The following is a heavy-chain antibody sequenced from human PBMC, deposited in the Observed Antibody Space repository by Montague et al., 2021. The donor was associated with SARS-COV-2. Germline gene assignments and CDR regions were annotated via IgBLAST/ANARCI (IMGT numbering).Heavy chain of an antibody. CDR1: GDSVNSNY. CDR2: IFYSGST. V-gene: IGHV4-59*02. CDR3: AKGSRGYGGDFDS. J-gene: IGHJ4*02. Sequence: SETLSLTCSVSGDSVNSNYWSWVRQPPGKGLEWLGYIFYSGSTYNPSLHSRVTMSLDTSKNHFSLNLISVTAADTAVYYCAKGSRGYGGDFDSWGQGTLVIVSS. D-gene: IGHD4-23*01.